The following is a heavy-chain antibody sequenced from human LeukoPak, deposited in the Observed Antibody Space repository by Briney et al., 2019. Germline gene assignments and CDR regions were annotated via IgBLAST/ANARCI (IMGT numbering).Heavy chain of an antibody. CDR2: IIPIFGTA. D-gene: IGHD6-13*01. CDR3: ARDRDLAAAGQIHAFDI. Sequence: SVKVSCKASGGTFSSYAISWVRQVPGQGLEWMGGIIPIFGTANYAQKFQGRVTITADESTSTAYMELSSLRSEDTAVYYCARDRDLAAAGQIHAFDIWGQGTMVTVSS. V-gene: IGHV1-69*13. J-gene: IGHJ3*02. CDR1: GGTFSSYA.